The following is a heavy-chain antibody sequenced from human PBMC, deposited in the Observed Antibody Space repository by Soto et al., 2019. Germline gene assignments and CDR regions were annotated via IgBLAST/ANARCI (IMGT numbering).Heavy chain of an antibody. V-gene: IGHV4-34*01. CDR3: ARENIVLMVYDAFDY. CDR2: INHSGST. CDR1: GGSFSGYY. D-gene: IGHD2-8*01. Sequence: PSETLSLTCAVYGGSFSGYYWSWIRQPPGKGLEWIGEINHSGSTNYNPSLKSRVTISVDTSKNQFSLKLSSVTAADTAVYYCARENIVLMVYDAFDYWGQGTLVTVSS. J-gene: IGHJ4*02.